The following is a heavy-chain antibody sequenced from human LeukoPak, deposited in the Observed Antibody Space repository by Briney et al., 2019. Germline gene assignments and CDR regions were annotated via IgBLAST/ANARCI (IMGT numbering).Heavy chain of an antibody. J-gene: IGHJ4*02. D-gene: IGHD2-2*01. CDR2: INAGNGNT. CDR1: GYTFTSYA. V-gene: IGHV1-3*01. CDR3: ARGDCSSTSCYRITY. Sequence: ASVKVSCKASGYTFTSYAMHWVRQAPGQRLEWMGWINAGNGNTKYSQKFQGRVTITRDTSASTAYMELSSLRSEDTAVYYCARGDCSSTSCYRITYWGQGTLVTVSS.